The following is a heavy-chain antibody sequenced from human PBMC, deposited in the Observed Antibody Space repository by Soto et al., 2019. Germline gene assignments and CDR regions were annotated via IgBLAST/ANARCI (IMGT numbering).Heavy chain of an antibody. CDR3: ARAYYYDSSGYYADY. V-gene: IGHV3-21*04. D-gene: IGHD3-22*01. Sequence: TGGSLRLSCAASGVTFITYTMNWVRQAPGKGLEWVSSISSDGTYIYYADSVKGRFTISRDNAKNSLYLQMNSLRAEDTAVYYCARAYYYDSSGYYADYWGQGTLVTVSS. CDR1: GVTFITYT. J-gene: IGHJ4*02. CDR2: ISSDGTYI.